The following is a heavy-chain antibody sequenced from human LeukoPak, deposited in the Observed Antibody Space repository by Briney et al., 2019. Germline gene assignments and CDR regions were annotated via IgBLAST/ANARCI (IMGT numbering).Heavy chain of an antibody. J-gene: IGHJ6*02. Sequence: SETLSLTCTVSGGSISSYYWSWIRQPPGKGLEWIGYFYYSGSTNYNPSLKSRVTISVDTSKNQFSLKLSSVTAADTAVYYCAREPTTVTGYYYYGMDVWGQGTTVTVSS. V-gene: IGHV4-59*01. CDR1: GGSISSYY. CDR2: FYYSGST. CDR3: AREPTTVTGYYYYGMDV. D-gene: IGHD4-11*01.